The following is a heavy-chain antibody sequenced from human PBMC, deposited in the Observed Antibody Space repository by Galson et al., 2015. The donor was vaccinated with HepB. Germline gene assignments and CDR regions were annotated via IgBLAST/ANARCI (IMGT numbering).Heavy chain of an antibody. CDR2: INSDGSIT. J-gene: IGHJ4*02. CDR1: GFTFRTHW. D-gene: IGHD3-22*01. Sequence: SLRLSCAASGFTFRTHWMHWVRQAPGKGLVWVSRINSDGSITSYGDSVKGRFTISRDNAQDTLHLQMNSLRVEDTAVYYCARDHYDGSGYFDYWGQGIQVTVSS. CDR3: ARDHYDGSGYFDY. V-gene: IGHV3-74*01.